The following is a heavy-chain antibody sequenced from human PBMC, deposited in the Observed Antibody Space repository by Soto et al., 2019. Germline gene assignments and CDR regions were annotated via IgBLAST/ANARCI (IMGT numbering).Heavy chain of an antibody. Sequence: PSETLSLTCSVSGGSIGGYDGSWIRQPPGKGLEWIGYIYYSGSTNYNPSLKSRVTISVDTSKNQFSLKLSSVTAADTAVYYCARLGCSSTSCYDAFDIWGQGTMVTVSS. CDR2: IYYSGST. D-gene: IGHD2-2*01. J-gene: IGHJ3*02. CDR1: GGSIGGYD. V-gene: IGHV4-59*08. CDR3: ARLGCSSTSCYDAFDI.